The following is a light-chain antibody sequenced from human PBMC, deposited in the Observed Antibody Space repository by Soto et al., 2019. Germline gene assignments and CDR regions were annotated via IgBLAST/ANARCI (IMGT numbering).Light chain of an antibody. Sequence: DIQMTQSPSTLSASVGDRVTTTCRASQSISSWLAWYQQKPGKAPKLLIYKASSLESGVPSRFSGSGSGTEFTLTISSLQPDDFATYYCKQYNSYPLTFGGGTKVEIK. V-gene: IGKV1-5*03. J-gene: IGKJ4*01. CDR3: KQYNSYPLT. CDR2: KAS. CDR1: QSISSW.